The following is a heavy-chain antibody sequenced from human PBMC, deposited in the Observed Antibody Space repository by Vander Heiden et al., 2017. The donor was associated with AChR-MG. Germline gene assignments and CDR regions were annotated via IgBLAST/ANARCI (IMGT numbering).Heavy chain of an antibody. J-gene: IGHJ3*02. V-gene: IGHV3-15*01. CDR2: IKSKTEGGTT. CDR1: GFTFSNAW. Sequence: EVQLVESGGGWVTPGGSLRLPLAATGFTFSNAWMSWVRQAPGKGLEWVGRIKSKTEGGTTDYAAPVKGRFTISRDDSKNTLYLEMNSLKTEDTARYYCTTFDIWGQGTMVTISS. CDR3: TTFDI.